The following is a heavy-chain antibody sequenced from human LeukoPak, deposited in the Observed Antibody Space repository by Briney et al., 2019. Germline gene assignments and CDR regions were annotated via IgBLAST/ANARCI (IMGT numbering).Heavy chain of an antibody. V-gene: IGHV4-39*07. J-gene: IGHJ5*02. CDR3: ARPYYYDSRIDP. CDR2: IYYSGST. Sequence: PSETLSLTCTVSGGSISSSSYYWGWIRQPPGKGLEWIGSIYYSGSTYYNPSLKSRVTISVDTSKNQLSLKLSSVTAADTAVYYCARPYYYDSRIDPWGQGTLVTVSS. CDR1: GGSISSSSYY. D-gene: IGHD3-22*01.